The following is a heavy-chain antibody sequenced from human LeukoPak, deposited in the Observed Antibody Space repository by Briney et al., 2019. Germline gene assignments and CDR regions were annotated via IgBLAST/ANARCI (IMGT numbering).Heavy chain of an antibody. D-gene: IGHD3-9*01. J-gene: IGHJ5*02. CDR3: AKESTWRYFDWPSGFDP. CDR2: ISGSGGST. CDR1: GFTFSSYG. Sequence: GGSLRLSCAASGFTFSSYGMSWVRQAPGKGLEWVPAISGSGGSTYYADSVKGRFTISRDNSKNTLYLQMNSLRAEDTAVYYCAKESTWRYFDWPSGFDPWGQGTLVTVSS. V-gene: IGHV3-23*01.